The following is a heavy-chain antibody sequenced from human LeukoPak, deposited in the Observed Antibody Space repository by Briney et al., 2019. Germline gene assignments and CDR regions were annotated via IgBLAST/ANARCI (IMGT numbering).Heavy chain of an antibody. J-gene: IGHJ4*02. V-gene: IGHV3-9*01. D-gene: IGHD3-22*01. CDR3: ARLYDGSAYHADHFDY. CDR1: GITFDDYA. Sequence: GGSLRLSCAASGITFDDYAMHWVRQAPGKGLEWVSGISWNSDGIGYADSVEGRFTISRDNAKNSLYLQMNSLRAEDTAVYYCARLYDGSAYHADHFDYWGQGTLVIVSS. CDR2: ISWNSDGI.